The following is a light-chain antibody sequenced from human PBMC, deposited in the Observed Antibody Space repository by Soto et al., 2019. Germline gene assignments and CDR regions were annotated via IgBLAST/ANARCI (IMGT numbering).Light chain of an antibody. J-gene: IGLJ1*01. V-gene: IGLV2-14*03. CDR2: GVT. Sequence: QSALTQPTSVSGSPGQSITISCTGNHNDIGTYDYVSWYQQHPGRAPRLLIHGVTTRPSGISGRSSASKSGLTASLTISGLQPEDEADYYCSSFTSNRIYVFGHGTKVTVL. CDR3: SSFTSNRIYV. CDR1: HNDIGTYDY.